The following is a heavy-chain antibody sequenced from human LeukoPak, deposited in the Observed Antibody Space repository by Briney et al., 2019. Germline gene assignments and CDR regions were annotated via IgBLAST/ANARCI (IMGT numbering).Heavy chain of an antibody. CDR1: GFTFTNAL. Sequence: GGSLRLSCAASGFTFTNALMSWVRQAPGKGLEWVGRIKSKIDGGTTDYAAPVNGRFTISRDDSKNTLYLQMNSLKTEDTAIYYCTTPPNHLDLWGRGTLVTVSS. CDR2: IKSKIDGGTT. CDR3: TTPPNHLDL. V-gene: IGHV3-15*01. J-gene: IGHJ2*01.